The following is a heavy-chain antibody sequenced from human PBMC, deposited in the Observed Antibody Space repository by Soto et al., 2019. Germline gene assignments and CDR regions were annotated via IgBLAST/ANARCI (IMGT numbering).Heavy chain of an antibody. CDR2: IYHSGST. D-gene: IGHD3-16*01. CDR3: VRDDRPRVGGDAFDI. CDR1: GASISSGGYY. V-gene: IGHV4-31*03. J-gene: IGHJ3*02. Sequence: QVQLQESGPGLVKPSQTLSLTCTVSGASISSGGYYWSWIRQHPGKGLEWIGYIYHSGSTNYNPSLKSRVIISVDTSKNQFSLKLSSVSAADTAMYYCVRDDRPRVGGDAFDIWGQGTMVTVSS.